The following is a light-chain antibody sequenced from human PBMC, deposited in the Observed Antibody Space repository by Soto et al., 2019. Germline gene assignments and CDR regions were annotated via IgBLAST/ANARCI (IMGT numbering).Light chain of an antibody. V-gene: IGKV3-20*01. Sequence: EIVLTQSPATLSLSPVERATLSCRASQSVSSNYLGWYQQKPGQAPRLLIYGASSRATGIPDRFSGSGSGTDFTLTISRLEPEDFAVYYCQQYGTSVWTFGQGTKVDIK. CDR1: QSVSSNY. J-gene: IGKJ1*01. CDR2: GAS. CDR3: QQYGTSVWT.